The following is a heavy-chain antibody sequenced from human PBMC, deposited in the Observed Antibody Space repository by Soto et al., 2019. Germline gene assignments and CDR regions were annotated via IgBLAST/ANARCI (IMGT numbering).Heavy chain of an antibody. CDR2: ISYDGSNK. D-gene: IGHD3-3*01. CDR1: GFTFSSYA. V-gene: IGHV3-30-3*01. J-gene: IGHJ6*02. CDR3: ARAITLLEWRYYYYGMDV. Sequence: PGGSLRLSCAASGFTFSSYAMHWVRQAPGKGLEWVAVISYDGSNKYYADSVKGRFTISRDNSKNTLYLQMNSLRAEDTAVYYCARAITLLEWRYYYYGMDVWGQGTTVTVP.